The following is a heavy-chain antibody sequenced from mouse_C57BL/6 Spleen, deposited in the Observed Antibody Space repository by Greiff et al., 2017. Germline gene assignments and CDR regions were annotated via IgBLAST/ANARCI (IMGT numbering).Heavy chain of an antibody. CDR2: IDPSDSYT. CDR1: GYTFTSYW. D-gene: IGHD4-1*02. V-gene: IGHV1-50*01. CDR3: ARDGPDPNWEGY. Sequence: QVQLQQPGAELVKPGASVKLSCKASGYTFTSYWMQWVKQRPGQGLEWIGEIDPSDSYTNYNQKFKGKATLTVDTSSSTAYMQLSSLTSEDSAVYYGARDGPDPNWEGYWGQGTLVTVSA. J-gene: IGHJ3*01.